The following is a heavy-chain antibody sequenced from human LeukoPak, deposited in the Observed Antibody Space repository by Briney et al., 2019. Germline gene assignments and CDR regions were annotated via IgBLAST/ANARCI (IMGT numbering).Heavy chain of an antibody. CDR3: ARVQGSSSWYPFDY. V-gene: IGHV1-8*03. D-gene: IGHD6-13*01. Sequence: ASVKVSCKASGYTFTSYDINWVRQATGQGLEWMGWMNPNSGNTGYAQKFQGRVTITRNTSISTAYMELSRLRSDDTAVYYCARVQGSSSWYPFDYWGQGTLVTVSS. CDR2: MNPNSGNT. CDR1: GYTFTSYD. J-gene: IGHJ4*02.